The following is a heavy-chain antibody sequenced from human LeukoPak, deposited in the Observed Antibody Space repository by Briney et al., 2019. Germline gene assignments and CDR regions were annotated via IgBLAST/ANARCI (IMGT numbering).Heavy chain of an antibody. J-gene: IGHJ4*02. D-gene: IGHD3-16*01. CDR1: GYTFTGYY. V-gene: IGHV1-2*02. Sequence: GASVTVSFKASGYTFTGYYMHWVRQAHGQGLEWMGWINPNSGGTNYAQKFQGRVTMTWVASISTAYFVLSRPITAGKAAVYCAGSDYGDYFSYWGRGTLVTVS. CDR3: AGSDYGDYFSY. CDR2: INPNSGGT.